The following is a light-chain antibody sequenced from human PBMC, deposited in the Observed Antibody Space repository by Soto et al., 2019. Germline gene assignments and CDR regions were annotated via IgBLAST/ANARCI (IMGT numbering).Light chain of an antibody. CDR3: QQYDNVGIT. CDR1: NDISTH. Sequence: IQMTQSPSSLSASVGDRVTITCRASNDISTHLNWYQQMPGKAPKLLIYETSNVQTGVPSRFSGHGSGTDFVFTISNLQPEDIGTYYCQQYDNVGITFGQGTRLDIK. J-gene: IGKJ5*01. CDR2: ETS. V-gene: IGKV1-33*01.